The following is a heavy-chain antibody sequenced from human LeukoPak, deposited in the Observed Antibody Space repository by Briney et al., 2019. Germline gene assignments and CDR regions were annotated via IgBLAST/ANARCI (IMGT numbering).Heavy chain of an antibody. Sequence: GGSLRLSCAASGFIFDDYALHWVRQAPGKGLEWVSLISGDGGSTYYADCVKGRFTISRDNSKNSLFLQMNSLRTEDTALYYCAKNIGIRGVIDAFDIWGQGTMVTVSS. V-gene: IGHV3-43*02. CDR3: AKNIGIRGVIDAFDI. J-gene: IGHJ3*02. CDR1: GFIFDDYA. CDR2: ISGDGGST. D-gene: IGHD3-10*01.